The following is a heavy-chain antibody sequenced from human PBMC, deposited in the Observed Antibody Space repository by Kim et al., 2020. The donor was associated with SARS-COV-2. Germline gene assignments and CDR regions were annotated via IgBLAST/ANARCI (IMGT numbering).Heavy chain of an antibody. Sequence: DSGKGRVTIYKDNSKNTLYLEMNSVRAEDTAVYYCARDFRCMRTSCYAVDVWGQGTTVTVSS. J-gene: IGHJ6*02. V-gene: IGHV3-30*07. CDR3: ARDFRCMRTSCYAVDV. D-gene: IGHD2-2*01.